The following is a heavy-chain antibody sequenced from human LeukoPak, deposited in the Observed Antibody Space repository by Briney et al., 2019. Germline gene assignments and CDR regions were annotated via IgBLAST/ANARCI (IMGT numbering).Heavy chain of an antibody. V-gene: IGHV3-23*01. CDR2: ISGSGGST. J-gene: IGHJ6*03. CDR1: GFTFDDYA. Sequence: PGGSLRLSCAASGFTFDDYAMHWVRQAPGKGLEWVSTISGSGGSTYYADSVTGRFTISRDNAKNTLYLQMNSLRAEDTAMYYCARVYYYYYMDVWGRGTTVTVSS. CDR3: ARVYYYYYMDV.